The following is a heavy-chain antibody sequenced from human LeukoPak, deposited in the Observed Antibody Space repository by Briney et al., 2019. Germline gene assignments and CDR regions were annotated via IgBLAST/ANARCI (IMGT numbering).Heavy chain of an antibody. CDR3: AHAFRGAYGPFDY. J-gene: IGHJ4*02. V-gene: IGHV1-2*02. CDR2: INPNSGGT. Sequence: GASVKVSCKASGYTFTGYYMHWVRQAPGQGLEWMGWINPNSGGTNYAQKLQGRVTMTTDTSTSTAYMELRSLRSDDTAVYYCAHAFRGAYGPFDYWGQGTLVTVSS. D-gene: IGHD3-10*01. CDR1: GYTFTGYY.